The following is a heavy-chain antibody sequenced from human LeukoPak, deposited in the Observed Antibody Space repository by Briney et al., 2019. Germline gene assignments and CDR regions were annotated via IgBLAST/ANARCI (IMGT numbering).Heavy chain of an antibody. D-gene: IGHD6-13*01. CDR2: IYYSGST. CDR1: GGSISSGGYY. CDR3: ARGIAAAGRPLDY. J-gene: IGHJ4*02. Sequence: SETLSLTCTVSGGSISSGGYYWSWIRQPPGKGLEWIGYIYYSGSTNYNPSLKSRVTISVDTSKNQFSLKLSSVTAADTAVYYCARGIAAAGRPLDYWGQGTLVTVSS. V-gene: IGHV4-61*08.